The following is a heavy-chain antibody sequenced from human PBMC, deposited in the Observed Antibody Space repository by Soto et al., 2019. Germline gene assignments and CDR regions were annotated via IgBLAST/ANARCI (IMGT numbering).Heavy chain of an antibody. D-gene: IGHD6-13*01. CDR1: GYTFTNYG. J-gene: IGHJ4*02. CDR3: AGGEGLLQQLLHS. V-gene: IGHV1-18*01. Sequence: QVQLVQSGAEVKKPGASVKVSCKASGYTFTNYGISWVRQAPGQGLEWMGWISGYNGNTKYAQKLQGRVTMTTDKTTKTAYMELRSLRSDDKAVYSCAGGEGLLQQLLHSWGQGTLVIVSS. CDR2: ISGYNGNT.